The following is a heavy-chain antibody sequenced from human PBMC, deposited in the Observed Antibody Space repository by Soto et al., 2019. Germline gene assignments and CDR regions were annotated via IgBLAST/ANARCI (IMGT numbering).Heavy chain of an antibody. CDR3: AQTTGWPGFDY. J-gene: IGHJ4*02. D-gene: IGHD6-19*01. V-gene: IGHV4-59*01. Sequence: QMQLQESGPGLVKPSETMSLTCTASGASIRNYYWNWIRQPPGKGLEWIGHIYNGESTNYNPSLKSRVTISVDTSKNQLSLKLRSVTAAETAVYYCAQTTGWPGFDYWGQGALVTVSS. CDR2: IYNGEST. CDR1: GASIRNYY.